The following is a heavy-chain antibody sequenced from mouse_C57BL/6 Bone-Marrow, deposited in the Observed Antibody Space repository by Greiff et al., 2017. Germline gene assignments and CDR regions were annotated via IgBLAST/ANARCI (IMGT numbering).Heavy chain of an antibody. CDR2: IDPSDSYT. CDR3: ARESSGYAMDY. D-gene: IGHD3-2*02. Sequence: QVQLQQPGAELVMPGASVKLSCKASGYTFTSYWMHWVKQRPGQGLEWIGEIDPSDSYTNYNQKFKGKSTLTVDKSSSTAYKQLSSLTSEDSAVYYCARESSGYAMDYWGQGTSVTVSS. V-gene: IGHV1-69*01. J-gene: IGHJ4*01. CDR1: GYTFTSYW.